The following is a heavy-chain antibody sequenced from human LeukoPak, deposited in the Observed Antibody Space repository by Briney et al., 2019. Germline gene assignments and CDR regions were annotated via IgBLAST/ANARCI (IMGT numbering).Heavy chain of an antibody. Sequence: GGSLRLSCAASGFTCNIYEMNWVRKAPGMGLESFSYISSRGRTIYYIDSVKSRFTISRDNAKNSVFLQMNSLRAEDTAVYYCVKDPPLRAVNYYCDYWGQGTLVTGSP. CDR1: GFTCNIYE. D-gene: IGHD6-19*01. CDR2: ISSRGRTI. CDR3: VKDPPLRAVNYYCDY. V-gene: IGHV3-48*03. J-gene: IGHJ4*02.